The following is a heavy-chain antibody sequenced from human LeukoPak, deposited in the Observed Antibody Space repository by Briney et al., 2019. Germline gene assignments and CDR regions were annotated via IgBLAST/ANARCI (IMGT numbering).Heavy chain of an antibody. D-gene: IGHD4-17*01. CDR1: GGXIXSSGYX. J-gene: IGHJ3*02. CDR3: ARHDYGDYGTFDI. Sequence: SETLSLTCTVSGGXIXSSGYXXXXXRXSXGKGLEWIGSIYYSEGXYSTPSLKSRVTISVDTSKTQFSLKLTSVTAADTAVYYCARHDYGDYGTFDIWGQGTMATVSS. V-gene: IGHV4-39*01. CDR2: IYYSEGX.